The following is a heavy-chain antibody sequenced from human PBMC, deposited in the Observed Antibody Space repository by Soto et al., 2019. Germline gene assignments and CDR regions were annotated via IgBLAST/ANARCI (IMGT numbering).Heavy chain of an antibody. V-gene: IGHV3-9*01. D-gene: IGHD2-2*01. J-gene: IGHJ1*01. CDR3: AKSGDYQLPEYFQY. CDR2: ISWNSGTI. Sequence: GGSLRLSCAASGFTFDDYAMHWVRQAPGKGLEWVSGISWNSGTIGYVDSVKGRFTISRDNAKNSLYLQMNSLRAEDTALYYCAKSGDYQLPEYFQYWGQGTLVTVSS. CDR1: GFTFDDYA.